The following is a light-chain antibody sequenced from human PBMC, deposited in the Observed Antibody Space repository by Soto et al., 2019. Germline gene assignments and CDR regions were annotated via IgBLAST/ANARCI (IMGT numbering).Light chain of an antibody. CDR2: GAS. J-gene: IGKJ1*01. CDR3: QQYGSSPRT. Sequence: EIVLTQSPGTLSLSPGERATFSCRASQSVSSSYLAWYQQKPGQAPRLLIYGASSRATGIPDRFSGSGSGTDFTLTISRLEPEAFAVYYCQQYGSSPRTFGQGTKV. CDR1: QSVSSSY. V-gene: IGKV3-20*01.